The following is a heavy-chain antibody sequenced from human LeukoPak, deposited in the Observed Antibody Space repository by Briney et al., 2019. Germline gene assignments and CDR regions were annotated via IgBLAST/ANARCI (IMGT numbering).Heavy chain of an antibody. CDR2: IYYSGST. Sequence: SETLSLTCTVSGGSLSSYYWSWIPQPPRKGVGRIGYIYYSGSTNYNPSLKSRVTISVDTSKNQLSLNLSSVTAADTAVYYCARHRDDYDYYGMDVWGQGTTVTVSS. D-gene: IGHD5-24*01. V-gene: IGHV4-59*08. CDR1: GGSLSSYY. CDR3: ARHRDDYDYYGMDV. J-gene: IGHJ6*02.